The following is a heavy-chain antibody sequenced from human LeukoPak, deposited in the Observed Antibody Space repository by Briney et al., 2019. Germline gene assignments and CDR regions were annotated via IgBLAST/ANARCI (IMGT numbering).Heavy chain of an antibody. CDR1: GGTFSSYA. D-gene: IGHD6-19*01. V-gene: IGHV1-69*05. CDR3: ARAQIGYSSGWYETAGGWHFDY. J-gene: IGHJ4*02. CDR2: IIPIFGTA. Sequence: SVKVSCKASGGTFSSYAISWVRQAPGQGLEWMGGIIPIFGTANYAQKFQGRVTITTDESTSTAYMELSSLRSEDTAVYYCARAQIGYSSGWYETAGGWHFDYWGQGTLATVSS.